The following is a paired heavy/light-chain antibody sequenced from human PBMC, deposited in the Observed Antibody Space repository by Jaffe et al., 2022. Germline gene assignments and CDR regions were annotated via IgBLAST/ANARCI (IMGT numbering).Heavy chain of an antibody. D-gene: IGHD4-17*01. V-gene: IGHV4-61*01. CDR1: GGSDSSANYY. J-gene: IGHJ4*02. Sequence: QVQLQESGPGLVKPSETLSLTCTVSGGSDSSANYYWSWIRRPPGKGLEWIASVYYTGSTNYNPSLKSRVTISVDMSKNQFSLKVSSVTAADTAVYYCARGVDYGNYGRWLRLDYWGQGTLVTVSS. CDR2: VYYTGST. CDR3: ARGVDYGNYGRWLRLDY.
Light chain of an antibody. J-gene: IGLJ1*01. V-gene: IGLV1-44*01. CDR3: AAWDDSLNGFYV. Sequence: QSVLTQPPSASGTPGQRVTISCSGSRSNIGSNTVNWYQHLPGTAPKLLIYSNNQRPSGVPDRFSGSKSGTSASLAISGLQSEDEADYYCAAWDDSLNGFYVFGTGTKVTVL. CDR1: RSNIGSNT. CDR2: SNN.